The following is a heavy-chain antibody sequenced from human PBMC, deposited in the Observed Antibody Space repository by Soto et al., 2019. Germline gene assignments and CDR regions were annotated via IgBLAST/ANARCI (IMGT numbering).Heavy chain of an antibody. J-gene: IGHJ4*02. Sequence: QVQLVESGAEVKKPGASVKVSCKASGYTFTSYGISWVRQAPGHGLEWMGWISAYNGNTNYAQKLQGRVTMTTDTSTSTAYMELRSLRSDDTAVYYCARDRRTYYDILTGYYPFDYWGQGTLVTVSS. D-gene: IGHD3-9*01. V-gene: IGHV1-18*01. CDR2: ISAYNGNT. CDR1: GYTFTSYG. CDR3: ARDRRTYYDILTGYYPFDY.